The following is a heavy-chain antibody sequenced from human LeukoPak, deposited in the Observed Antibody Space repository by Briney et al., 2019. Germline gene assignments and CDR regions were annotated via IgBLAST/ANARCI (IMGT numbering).Heavy chain of an antibody. CDR2: IWYDGSKK. Sequence: GRSLRLSCAASGFTFSRYDMHWVRQAPGKGPEWVAVIWYDGSKKYCADSVKGRVTISRDNTKNTVDLQMNSLRAEDTAVYYCVRGEQQLGYFDYWGQGTLVTVSS. J-gene: IGHJ4*02. CDR3: VRGEQQLGYFDY. V-gene: IGHV3-33*01. CDR1: GFTFSRYD. D-gene: IGHD6-13*01.